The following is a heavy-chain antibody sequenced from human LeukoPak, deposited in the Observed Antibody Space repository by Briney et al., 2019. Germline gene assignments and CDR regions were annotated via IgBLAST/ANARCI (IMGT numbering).Heavy chain of an antibody. CDR2: ISYDGSNK. V-gene: IGHV3-30*04. Sequence: GGSLRLPCAASGFTFSSYAMHWVRQAPGKGLEWVAVISYDGSNKYYADSVKGRFTISRDNSKNTVYLQMNSLRAEDTAVYYCAKDVRDIVVLIDTYMYWGQGTLVTVPS. CDR3: AKDVRDIVVLIDTYMY. CDR1: GFTFSSYA. D-gene: IGHD2-21*01. J-gene: IGHJ4*02.